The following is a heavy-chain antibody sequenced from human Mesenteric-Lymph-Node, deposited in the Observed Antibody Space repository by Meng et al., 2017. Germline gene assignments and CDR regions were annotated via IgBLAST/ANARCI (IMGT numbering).Heavy chain of an antibody. V-gene: IGHV4-39*01. D-gene: IGHD7-27*01. CDR2: IYYSGST. CDR1: GGSISSSSYY. J-gene: IGHJ2*01. Sequence: QVQRQESGPGLVNPSETLSLTCTVSGGSISSSSYYWGWIRQPPGKGLEWIGSIYYSGSTYYNPSLKSRVTISVDTSKNQFSLKLSSVTAADTAVYYCASPLGILGIVDLWGRGTLVTVSS. CDR3: ASPLGILGIVDL.